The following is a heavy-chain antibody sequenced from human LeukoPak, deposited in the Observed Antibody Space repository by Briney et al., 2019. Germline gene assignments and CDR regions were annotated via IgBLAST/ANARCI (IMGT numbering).Heavy chain of an antibody. CDR3: ARDYLMGDSSGPPYDY. V-gene: IGHV1-46*01. D-gene: IGHD3-22*01. J-gene: IGHJ4*02. CDR2: INPSGGST. Sequence: GASVKVSCKASGYTFTSYGISWVRHAPRQGLEWMGIINPSGGSTSYAQKFQGRVTMNRDTSTSTVYMELSSLRSEDTAVYYCARDYLMGDSSGPPYDYWGQGTLVTVSS. CDR1: GYTFTSYG.